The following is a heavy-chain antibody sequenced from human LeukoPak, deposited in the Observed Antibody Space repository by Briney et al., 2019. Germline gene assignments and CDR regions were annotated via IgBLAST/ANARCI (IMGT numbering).Heavy chain of an antibody. J-gene: IGHJ4*02. D-gene: IGHD3-9*01. V-gene: IGHV4-4*07. CDR1: GDSFGDYY. CDR2: IYTSGST. Sequence: PSETLSLTCTVSGDSFGDYYWSWIRQPAGKGLEWIGRIYTSGSTTYNPSLKSRVTMSVDTSKSQFSLNLMSVTAADTAVYYCARISLTGYAPISGYFDYWGQGTLVTVSS. CDR3: ARISLTGYAPISGYFDY.